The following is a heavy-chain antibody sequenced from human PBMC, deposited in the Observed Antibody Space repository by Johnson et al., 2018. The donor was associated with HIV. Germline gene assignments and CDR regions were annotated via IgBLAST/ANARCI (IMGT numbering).Heavy chain of an antibody. V-gene: IGHV3-7*01. CDR2: IKQDGSEK. Sequence: VQLVESGGGLVQPGGSLRLSCAASGFTVSSNYMSWVRQAPGKGLEWVANIKQDGSEKYYVDSVKGRITISRDNSKNTLYLQMNSLRAEDTAVYYCAKDRNGGAFDIWGQGTMVTVSS. CDR3: AKDRNGGAFDI. J-gene: IGHJ3*02. D-gene: IGHD1-14*01. CDR1: GFTVSSNY.